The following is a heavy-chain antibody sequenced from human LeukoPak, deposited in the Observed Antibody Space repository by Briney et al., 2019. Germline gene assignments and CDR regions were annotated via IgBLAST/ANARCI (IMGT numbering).Heavy chain of an antibody. CDR3: TSKTTDYYDSSGVGGC. D-gene: IGHD3-22*01. Sequence: PRGSLRHSCAASGFTFSSYWVHWVRQAPGKGLVWVSRINSDGSSTSYADSVKGRFTSSRDNAKNTLYLQMNGLRAEDTAVYYCTSKTTDYYDSSGVGGCWG. CDR1: GFTFSSYW. J-gene: IGHJ6*01. CDR2: INSDGSST. V-gene: IGHV3-74*01.